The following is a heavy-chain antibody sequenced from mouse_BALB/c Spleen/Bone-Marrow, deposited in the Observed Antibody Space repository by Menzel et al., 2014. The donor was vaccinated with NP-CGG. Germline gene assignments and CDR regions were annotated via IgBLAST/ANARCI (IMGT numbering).Heavy chain of an antibody. J-gene: IGHJ3*01. CDR2: INPDSSTI. CDR1: GFDFSGYW. V-gene: IGHV4-1*02. D-gene: IGHD2-10*02. Sequence: EVQREESGGGLVQPGGSLKLSCAASGFDFSGYWMRWVRQAPGKGLEWIGEINPDSSTINYTPSLKDKFIISRDNAKNTLYLQMSKVRSEDTALYDCARPRYGHGTSWFANWGQGTLVTVSA. CDR3: ARPRYGHGTSWFAN.